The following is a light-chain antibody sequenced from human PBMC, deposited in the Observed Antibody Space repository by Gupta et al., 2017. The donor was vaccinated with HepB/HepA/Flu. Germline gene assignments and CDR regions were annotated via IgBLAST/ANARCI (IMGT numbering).Light chain of an antibody. V-gene: IGKV1-5*03. Sequence: DIQMTQSPSTLSASVGDRVTITCRASQSISSWLAWYQQKPGKAPKVLIYKASSLETGVPSRFSGSGSGTEFTLTISSLQPDDFATYYCQQYNSYSPSSFGQGTKLEIK. CDR2: KAS. CDR3: QQYNSYSPSS. J-gene: IGKJ2*04. CDR1: QSISSW.